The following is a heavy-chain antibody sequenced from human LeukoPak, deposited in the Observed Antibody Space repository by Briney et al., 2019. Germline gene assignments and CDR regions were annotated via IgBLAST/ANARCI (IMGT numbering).Heavy chain of an antibody. V-gene: IGHV3-23*01. CDR2: IGGRDGGT. CDR1: GFTFSIYA. D-gene: IGHD6-13*01. J-gene: IGHJ4*02. CDR3: AKDQEESEQQLVLFDY. Sequence: GGSLRLSCAASGFTFSIYAMSWVRQAPGKGLEWVSVIGGRDGGTYYADSVKGRFAISRDNSKNTLYLQLNSLRAEDTAVYYCAKDQEESEQQLVLFDYWGQGTLVTVSS.